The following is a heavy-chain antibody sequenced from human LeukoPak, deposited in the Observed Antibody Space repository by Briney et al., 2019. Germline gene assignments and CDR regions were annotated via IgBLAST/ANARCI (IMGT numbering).Heavy chain of an antibody. CDR3: AKDAPATTVTMVGYFQH. CDR1: GFTFSSYG. D-gene: IGHD4-17*01. V-gene: IGHV3-30*02. J-gene: IGHJ1*01. Sequence: PGGSLRLSCAASGFTFSSYGMHWVRQAPGKGMEWGAFIRYDGSNKYYADSVKGRFTISRDNSKNTLYLQMNSLRAEDTAVYYCAKDAPATTVTMVGYFQHWGQGTLVTVSS. CDR2: IRYDGSNK.